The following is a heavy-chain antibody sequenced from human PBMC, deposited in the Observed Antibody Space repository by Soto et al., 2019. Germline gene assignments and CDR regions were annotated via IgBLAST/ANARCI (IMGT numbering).Heavy chain of an antibody. J-gene: IGHJ5*02. Sequence: PSETLSLTCTVSSGSISRADYYWSWVRQAPGKGLEWVSAISGSGGSTYYADSVKGRFTISRDNSKNTLYLQMNSLRAEDTAVYYCAKDPVLRYFDWLLSSNWFDPWGQGTLVTVSS. CDR3: AKDPVLRYFDWLLSSNWFDP. D-gene: IGHD3-9*01. V-gene: IGHV3-23*01. CDR1: SGSISRADYY. CDR2: ISGSGGST.